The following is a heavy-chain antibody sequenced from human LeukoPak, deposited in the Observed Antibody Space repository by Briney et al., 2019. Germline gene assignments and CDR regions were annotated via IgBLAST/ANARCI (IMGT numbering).Heavy chain of an antibody. CDR1: GFTFGSYG. Sequence: PGGSLRLSCAASGFTFGSYGMHWVRQAPGKGLEWVAVIWYDGSNKYYADSVKGRFTISRDNSKNTLYLQMNSLRAEDTAVYYCARDFRYDSSGGLDYFDYWGQGTLVTVSS. J-gene: IGHJ4*02. CDR3: ARDFRYDSSGGLDYFDY. V-gene: IGHV3-33*01. D-gene: IGHD3-22*01. CDR2: IWYDGSNK.